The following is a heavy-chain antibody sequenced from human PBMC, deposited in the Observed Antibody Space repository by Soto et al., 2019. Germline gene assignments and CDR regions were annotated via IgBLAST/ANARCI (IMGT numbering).Heavy chain of an antibody. J-gene: IGHJ4*02. CDR1: GFTFSDYY. D-gene: IGHD3-10*01. V-gene: IGHV3-11*05. CDR2: ISSSSSYT. CDR3: ARDLLRREAGTYDY. Sequence: QVQLVESGGGLVKPGGSLRLSCAASGFTFSDYYMSWIRQAPGKGLEWVSYISSSSSYTNYADSVKGRFTISRDKAKNTLYRQMNSLRAEDTAVYYCARDLLRREAGTYDYWGQGTLVTVFS.